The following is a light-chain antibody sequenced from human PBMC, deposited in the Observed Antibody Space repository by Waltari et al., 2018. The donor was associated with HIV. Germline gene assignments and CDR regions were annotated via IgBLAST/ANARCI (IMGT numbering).Light chain of an antibody. CDR2: GAS. Sequence: EIVLTQSPGTLSLSPRERATLSCRASQSVSSSYLAWYQQKPGQAPRLLIYGASSRATGIPDRFSGSGSGTDFTLTISRLEPEDFAVYYCQQYGSSPMCTFGQGTKVEIK. J-gene: IGKJ2*02. CDR1: QSVSSSY. CDR3: QQYGSSPMCT. V-gene: IGKV3-20*01.